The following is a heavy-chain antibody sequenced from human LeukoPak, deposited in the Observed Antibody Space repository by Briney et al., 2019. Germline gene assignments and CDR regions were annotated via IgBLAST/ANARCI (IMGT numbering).Heavy chain of an antibody. D-gene: IGHD6-19*01. CDR3: ARGIGIAVAGGG. V-gene: IGHV4-38-2*02. CDR1: GSSISSPYY. J-gene: IGHJ4*02. CDR2: IYHSGST. Sequence: SETLSLTCTVSGSSISSPYYWVWIRQPPGKGLEWIGSIYHSGSTYYSPSLKSRVTISLDTSKNHFSLRLTSVTAADTAVYYCARGIGIAVAGGGWGQGSLVTVSS.